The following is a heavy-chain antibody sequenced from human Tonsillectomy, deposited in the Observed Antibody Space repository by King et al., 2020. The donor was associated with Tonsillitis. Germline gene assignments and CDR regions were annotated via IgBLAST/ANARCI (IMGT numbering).Heavy chain of an antibody. V-gene: IGHV3-11*06. CDR1: GFTFSDYY. CDR2: ISSISSYT. Sequence: QLVQSGGGLVKPGGSLRLSCAASGFTFSDYYMSWIRQAPGKGLEWVSYISSISSYTNYADSVKGRFTISRDNAKNSLYLQMNSLRAEDTAVYYCARVFLGYCSSTSCYAFDIWGQGTMVTVSS. CDR3: ARVFLGYCSSTSCYAFDI. D-gene: IGHD2-2*01. J-gene: IGHJ3*02.